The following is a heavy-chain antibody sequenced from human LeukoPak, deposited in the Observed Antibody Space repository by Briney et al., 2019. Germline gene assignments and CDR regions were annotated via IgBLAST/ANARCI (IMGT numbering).Heavy chain of an antibody. J-gene: IGHJ5*02. D-gene: IGHD1-26*01. CDR3: ARQLVGASNWFDP. V-gene: IGHV4-4*07. Sequence: SETLSLTCTVSGNSFGDYYWSWIRQPAGKGLEWIGRIYTSGSTTYNPSLKSRVTMSVDTSKSQFSLNLMSVTAADTAVYYCARQLVGASNWFDPWGQGTLVTVSS. CDR2: IYTSGST. CDR1: GNSFGDYY.